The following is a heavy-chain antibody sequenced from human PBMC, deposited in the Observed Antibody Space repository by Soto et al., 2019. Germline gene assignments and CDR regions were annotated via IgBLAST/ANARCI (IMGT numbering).Heavy chain of an antibody. J-gene: IGHJ3*02. Sequence: SVQVSCKASGGTFSSYAISWVRQAPGQGLEWMGGVSPIFGTANYAQKFQGRVTITADKSTSTAYMELSSLRSEDTAVYYCARGHPALKAFDIWGQGTMVTVSS. CDR3: ARGHPALKAFDI. V-gene: IGHV1-69*06. CDR1: GGTFSSYA. CDR2: VSPIFGTA.